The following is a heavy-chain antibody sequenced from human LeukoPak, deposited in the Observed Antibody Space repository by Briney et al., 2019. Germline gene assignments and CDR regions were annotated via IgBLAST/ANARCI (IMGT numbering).Heavy chain of an antibody. Sequence: HPGGSLRLSCAAPGFTFSSYAMSWVRQAPGKGLEWVSAISGSGGSTYYADSVKGRFTISRDNSKNTLYLQMNSLRAEDTAVYYCAKDGSYGGWRYYFDYWGQGTLVTVSS. J-gene: IGHJ4*02. V-gene: IGHV3-23*01. CDR2: ISGSGGST. CDR1: GFTFSSYA. D-gene: IGHD4-23*01. CDR3: AKDGSYGGWRYYFDY.